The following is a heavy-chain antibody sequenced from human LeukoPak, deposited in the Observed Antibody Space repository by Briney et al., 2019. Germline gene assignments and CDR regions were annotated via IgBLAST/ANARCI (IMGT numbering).Heavy chain of an antibody. J-gene: IGHJ4*02. CDR2: INHNGST. CDR3: ATVDGYNYFDY. CDR1: GGSFSGYY. Sequence: SETLSLTCAVYGGSFSGYYWSWIRQPPGKGLEWIGEINHNGSTNYNPSLKSRVTISVDTSKNQFSLKLSSVTAADTAVYYCATVDGYNYFDYWGQGTLVTVSS. D-gene: IGHD5-24*01. V-gene: IGHV4-34*01.